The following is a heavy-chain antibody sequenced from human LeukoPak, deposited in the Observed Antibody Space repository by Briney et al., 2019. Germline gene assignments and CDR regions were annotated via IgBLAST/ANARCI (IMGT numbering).Heavy chain of an antibody. CDR2: INPNSGGT. D-gene: IGHD3-10*01. Sequence: ASVKVSCKASGYTFTGYYMHRVRQAPGQGLEWMGRINPNSGGTNYAQKFQGRVTMTRDTSISTAYMELSRLRSDDTAVYYCARRFSMVRGDPFDPWGQGTLVTVSS. CDR1: GYTFTGYY. V-gene: IGHV1-2*06. CDR3: ARRFSMVRGDPFDP. J-gene: IGHJ5*02.